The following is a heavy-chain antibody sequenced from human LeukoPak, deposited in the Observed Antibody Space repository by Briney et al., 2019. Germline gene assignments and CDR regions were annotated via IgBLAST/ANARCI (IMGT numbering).Heavy chain of an antibody. CDR1: GGTFSTYA. J-gene: IGHJ6*03. D-gene: IGHD2-2*02. Sequence: SVKVSCKASGGTFSTYAISWVRQAPGQGLEWMGGIIPMFGTANYAQKFQGRVTITADESTNTARMELSSLRSEDTAVYYCARDPCSTSCYRGGYYYYYKDVWGKGTTVTVPS. CDR2: IIPMFGTA. CDR3: ARDPCSTSCYRGGYYYYYKDV. V-gene: IGHV1-69*13.